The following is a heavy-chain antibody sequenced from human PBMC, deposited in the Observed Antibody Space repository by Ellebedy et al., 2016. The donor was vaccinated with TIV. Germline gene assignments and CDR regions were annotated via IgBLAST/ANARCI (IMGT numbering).Heavy chain of an antibody. CDR2: ITGDTSTT. Sequence: GESLKISCAASGFTLSDYYMSWIRQAPGKGLEWVSYITGDTSTTYYADFMKGRFTISRDNAKNSLSLEINSLSAEDTAIYYCAREAKTSGGDCSGGSCSAFDIWGQGTMVTVSA. D-gene: IGHD2-15*01. V-gene: IGHV3-11*01. CDR3: AREAKTSGGDCSGGSCSAFDI. J-gene: IGHJ3*02. CDR1: GFTLSDYY.